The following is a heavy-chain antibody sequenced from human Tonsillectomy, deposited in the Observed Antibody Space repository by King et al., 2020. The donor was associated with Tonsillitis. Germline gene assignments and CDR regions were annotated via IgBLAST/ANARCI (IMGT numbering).Heavy chain of an antibody. J-gene: IGHJ4*02. D-gene: IGHD5-12*01. CDR3: ARGGRLRGGAISFGPEGYYFDY. CDR1: GGSINSGNYY. CDR2: IYYSGAF. Sequence: LQLQESGPGLVKPSQTLSLTCTVSGGSINSGNYYWSWIRQHPGKGLEWIGYIYYSGAFFYNPSLKSRVTISVDTSKNQFSLKLRSVTAADTAVYYCARGGRLRGGAISFGPEGYYFDYWGQGTLVTVSS. V-gene: IGHV4-31*03.